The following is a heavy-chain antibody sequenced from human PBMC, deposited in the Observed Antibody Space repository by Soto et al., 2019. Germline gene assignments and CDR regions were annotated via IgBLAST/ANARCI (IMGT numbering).Heavy chain of an antibody. D-gene: IGHD5-18*01. J-gene: IGHJ4*02. Sequence: QVQLVESGGGVVQPGRSLRLYCAASGFTFSSYAMHWVRQAPGKGLEWVAVISYDGSNKYYADSVKGRFTISRDNSKNTLYLQMNSLRAEDTAVYYCAGQLWFRKTTSIDYWGQGTLVTVSS. CDR2: ISYDGSNK. CDR1: GFTFSSYA. V-gene: IGHV3-30-3*01. CDR3: AGQLWFRKTTSIDY.